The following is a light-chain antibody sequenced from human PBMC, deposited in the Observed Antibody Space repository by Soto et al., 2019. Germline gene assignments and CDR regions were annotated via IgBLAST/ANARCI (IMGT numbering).Light chain of an antibody. CDR3: QQYNDCPLT. CDR1: QSINNN. J-gene: IGKJ1*01. V-gene: IGKV3-15*01. CDR2: GAF. Sequence: DIVMTQSPVTLSVSPGERATLSCRASQSINNNLAWYQQKPGQAPSLLIYGAFSRATGIPARFSGTGSGTEFTLTISSLQSEDFATYYCQQYNDCPLTFGQGTKVDI.